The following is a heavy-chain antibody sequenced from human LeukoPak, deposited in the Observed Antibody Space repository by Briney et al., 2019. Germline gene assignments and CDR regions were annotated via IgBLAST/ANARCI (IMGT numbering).Heavy chain of an antibody. CDR2: IRYDGSNK. V-gene: IGHV3-30*02. CDR1: GFTFSSYG. CDR3: AKEGERNYYYYYMDV. D-gene: IGHD1-26*01. Sequence: GGSLRLSCAASGFTFSSYGMSWVRQAPGKGLEWVAFIRYDGSNKYYADSVKGRFTISRDNSKNTLYLQMNSLRAEDTAVYYCAKEGERNYYYYYMDVWGKGTTVTISS. J-gene: IGHJ6*03.